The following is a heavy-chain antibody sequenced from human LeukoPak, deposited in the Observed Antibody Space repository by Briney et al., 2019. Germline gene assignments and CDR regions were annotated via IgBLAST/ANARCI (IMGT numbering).Heavy chain of an antibody. CDR1: GFTFSSYA. J-gene: IGHJ4*02. CDR2: ISGSGGST. D-gene: IGHD3-3*01. CDR3: AKRYHWSYGFWSGYYTPFDY. V-gene: IGHV3-23*01. Sequence: GGSLRLSCAASGFTFSSYAMSWVRQAPGKGLEWVSAISGSGGSTYYADSVKGRFTISRDNSKNTLYLQMNSLRAEDTAVYYCAKRYHWSYGFWSGYYTPFDYWGQGTLVIASS.